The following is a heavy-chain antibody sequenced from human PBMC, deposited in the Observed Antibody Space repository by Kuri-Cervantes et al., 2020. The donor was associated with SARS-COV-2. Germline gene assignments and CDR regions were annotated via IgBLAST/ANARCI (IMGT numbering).Heavy chain of an antibody. V-gene: IGHV3-48*01. CDR1: GFSFSDYY. D-gene: IGHD2-2*01. J-gene: IGHJ3*02. CDR3: ARGRCSSTSCRAGRGAFDI. CDR2: ISSSSDTI. Sequence: GGSLRLSCAGSGFSFSDYYMNWVRQAPGKGLEWISYISSSSDTIYYADSVKGRFTISRDNSKNTLYLQMNSLRAEDTAVYYCARGRCSSTSCRAGRGAFDIWGQGTMVTVSS.